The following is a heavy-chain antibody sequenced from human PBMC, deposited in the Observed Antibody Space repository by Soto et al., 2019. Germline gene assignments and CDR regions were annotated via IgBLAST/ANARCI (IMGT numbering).Heavy chain of an antibody. V-gene: IGHV3-11*01. J-gene: IGHJ4*02. CDR2: ISSSGSTI. CDR3: ARGRGYYGSGSYFNSPLFDY. Sequence: PGGSLRLSCAASGFTFSDYYMSWIRQAPGEGLEWVSYISSSGSTIYYADSVKGRFTISRDNAKNSLYLQMNSLRAEDTAVYYCARGRGYYGSGSYFNSPLFDYWGQGTLVTVSS. D-gene: IGHD3-10*01. CDR1: GFTFSDYY.